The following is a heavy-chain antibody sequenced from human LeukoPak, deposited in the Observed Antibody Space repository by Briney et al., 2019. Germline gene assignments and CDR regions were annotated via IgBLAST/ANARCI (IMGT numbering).Heavy chain of an antibody. D-gene: IGHD3-9*01. CDR1: EFTFSAYA. J-gene: IGHJ4*02. Sequence: PGGSLRLSCATSEFTFSAYAMHWVRQAPGRGLEWVPFVRYGGNIKYYADSVKGRFTISRDNSKNTLYLQMNSLRPEDTAVYYCTKDLGTEYNIFDYWGQGTLVTVSS. CDR3: TKDLGTEYNIFDY. V-gene: IGHV3-30*02. CDR2: VRYGGNIK.